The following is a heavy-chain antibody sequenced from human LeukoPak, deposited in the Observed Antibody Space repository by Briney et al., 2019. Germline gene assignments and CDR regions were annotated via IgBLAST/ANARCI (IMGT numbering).Heavy chain of an antibody. CDR3: ESRAHGVVTASDF. D-gene: IGHD2-21*02. CDR1: GGSISSDHW. Sequence: SGTLSLTCAVSGGSISSDHWWTWVRQPPGKGLEWIGEVFHNGRTKYNPSFQSRVTMSVDNSKNQFSLKLTSVTAADTAVYYCESRAHGVVTASDFWGQGTQVTVST. CDR2: VFHNGRT. V-gene: IGHV4-4*02. J-gene: IGHJ4*02.